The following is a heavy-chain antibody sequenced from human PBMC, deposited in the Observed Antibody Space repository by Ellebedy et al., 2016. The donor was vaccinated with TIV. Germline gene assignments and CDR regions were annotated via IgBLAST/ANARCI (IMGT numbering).Heavy chain of an antibody. Sequence: PGGSLRLSCAASGFTFSSYSMNWVRQAPGKGLEWVSSVSSSGGLRYYADSVRGRFTISRDNAKNSLYLQMNSLRSEDTAFYYCTRDGVYDLKNYDFWGQGTLVTVSS. CDR2: VSSSGGLR. J-gene: IGHJ4*02. CDR1: GFTFSSYS. V-gene: IGHV3-21*01. CDR3: TRDGVYDLKNYDF. D-gene: IGHD5/OR15-5a*01.